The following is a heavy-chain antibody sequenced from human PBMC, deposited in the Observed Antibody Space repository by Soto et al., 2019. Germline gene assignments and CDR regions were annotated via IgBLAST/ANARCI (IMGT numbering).Heavy chain of an antibody. V-gene: IGHV5-51*01. D-gene: IGHD3-10*01. CDR3: AREGLWPRGDLGMDV. CDR1: GYSFTSYC. J-gene: IGHJ6*02. Sequence: PGESLKISCKGSGYSFTSYCIGWLRQMPGKDLDWMGIIYPGDSDTRYSPPFQGQVTISADTSIFSAYLQWSSLKTSDTTLYCRAREGLWPRGDLGMDVWGRVTKVTVS. CDR2: IYPGDSDT.